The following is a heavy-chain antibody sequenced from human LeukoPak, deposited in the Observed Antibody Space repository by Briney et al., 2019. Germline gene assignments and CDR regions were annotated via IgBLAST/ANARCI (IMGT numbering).Heavy chain of an antibody. CDR3: ASSYCTNGVCAYYYYYIDV. CDR2: INPNSGGT. Sequence: GASVTVSCKASGCTFTGYYLHWVRQAPGQGLEWMGWINPNSGGTNYAHKFQSTVTMTRDTSISTAYMELSRLRSDDTAAYYCASSYCTNGVCAYYYYYIDVWGKGTTVTVSS. D-gene: IGHD2-8*01. CDR1: GCTFTGYY. J-gene: IGHJ6*03. V-gene: IGHV1-2*07.